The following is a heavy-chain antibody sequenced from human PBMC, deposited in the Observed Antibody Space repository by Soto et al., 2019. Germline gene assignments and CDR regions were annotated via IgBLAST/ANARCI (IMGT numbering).Heavy chain of an antibody. Sequence: EVQLVESGGGLVEPGGSLRLSCVASGFTFTKAWLNWVRQAPGKGLEWVGRIKSQTDGGTTNYAAFVEGRFTISRDDSKSTVNLKMKNVTTDDTAEYYCSAYDTDDISTGCAFAYYYVMDVWGQGTTVTVSS. D-gene: IGHD3-9*01. V-gene: IGHV3-15*07. CDR1: GFTFTKAW. CDR2: IKSQTDGGTT. CDR3: SAYDTDDISTGCAFAYYYVMDV. J-gene: IGHJ6*02.